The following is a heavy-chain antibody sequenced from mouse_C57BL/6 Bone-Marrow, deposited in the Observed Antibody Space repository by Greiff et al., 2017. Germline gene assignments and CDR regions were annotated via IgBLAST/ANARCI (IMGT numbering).Heavy chain of an antibody. CDR3: ANYYGSSYHAY. D-gene: IGHD1-1*01. J-gene: IGHJ3*01. V-gene: IGHV1-81*01. CDR1: GYTFTSYG. CDR2: IYPRSGNT. Sequence: QVQLQQSGAELARPGASVKLSCKASGYTFTSYGISWVKQRTGQGLEWIGEIYPRSGNTYYNEKFKGKATLTADKSSSTAYMELRSLRSEDSAVYFCANYYGSSYHAYWGQGTLVTVSA.